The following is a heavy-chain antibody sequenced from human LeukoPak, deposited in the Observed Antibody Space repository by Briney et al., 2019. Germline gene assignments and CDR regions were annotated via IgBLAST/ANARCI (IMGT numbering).Heavy chain of an antibody. CDR3: ARDRRILWFGESRGAFDI. J-gene: IGHJ3*02. CDR1: GGPISSGSYY. D-gene: IGHD3-10*01. Sequence: SQTLSLTCTVSGGPISSGSYYWSWIRQPAGKGLEWIGRIYTSGSTNYNPSLKSRVTISVDKSKNQFSLKLSSVTAADTAVYYCARDRRILWFGESRGAFDIWGQGTMVTVSS. CDR2: IYTSGST. V-gene: IGHV4-61*02.